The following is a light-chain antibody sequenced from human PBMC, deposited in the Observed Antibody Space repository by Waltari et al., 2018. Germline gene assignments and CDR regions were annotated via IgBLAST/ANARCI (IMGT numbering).Light chain of an antibody. CDR1: SLRIDY. Sequence: SSELTQDPAVSVPLGQTVRIACQGDSLRIDYAGWSHQKPGTAPILVIYGKNNRPSGIPDRFSASSSGNTASLTITGAQAEDEGYYYCNSRDTSGDVVFGGGTKLTVL. CDR3: NSRDTSGDVV. V-gene: IGLV3-19*01. CDR2: GKN. J-gene: IGLJ2*01.